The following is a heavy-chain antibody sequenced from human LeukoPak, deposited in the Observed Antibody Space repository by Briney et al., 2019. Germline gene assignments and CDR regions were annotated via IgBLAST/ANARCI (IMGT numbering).Heavy chain of an antibody. D-gene: IGHD6-13*01. CDR3: ARLAGSWNWFDP. Sequence: SETLSLTCAVYGGSFSGYYWSWIRQPPGKGLEWIGEINHSRSTNYNPSLKSRVTISVDTSKNQLSLKLSSVTAADTAVYYCARLAGSWNWFDPWGQGTLVTFSS. CDR2: INHSRST. J-gene: IGHJ5*02. CDR1: GGSFSGYY. V-gene: IGHV4-34*01.